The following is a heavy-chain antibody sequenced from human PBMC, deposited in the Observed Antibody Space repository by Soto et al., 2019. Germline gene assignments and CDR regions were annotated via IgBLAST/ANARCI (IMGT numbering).Heavy chain of an antibody. CDR3: ARDGGHGDIGYALDL. Sequence: PSETLSLTCGVSGVPINSGGYYWNWIRHFPGKGLEWIGYISHDETTPYNPSLKSRLSISFNMSKNHFSLKLTSMTAADPAVYYCARDGGHGDIGYALDLWGQGTLVTVSS. V-gene: IGHV4-31*11. J-gene: IGHJ4*03. CDR2: ISHDETT. D-gene: IGHD4-17*01. CDR1: GVPINSGGYY.